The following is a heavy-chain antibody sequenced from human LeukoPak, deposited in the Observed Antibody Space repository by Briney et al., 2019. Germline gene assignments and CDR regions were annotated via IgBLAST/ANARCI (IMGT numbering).Heavy chain of an antibody. CDR3: ARQDGYNLRGIGPIDP. CDR1: GGTFSSYA. J-gene: IGHJ5*02. D-gene: IGHD5-24*01. Sequence: SVKVSCKASGGTFSSYAISWVRQAPGQGLDWMGRIIPIFGIANYAQKFPGRVTITADKSTSTAYMELSSMRSEETAVYYCARQDGYNLRGIGPIDPWGQGTLVTVSS. CDR2: IIPIFGIA. V-gene: IGHV1-69*04.